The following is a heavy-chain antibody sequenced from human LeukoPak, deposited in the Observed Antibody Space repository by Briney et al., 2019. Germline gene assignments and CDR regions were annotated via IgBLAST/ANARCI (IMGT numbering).Heavy chain of an antibody. V-gene: IGHV3-48*01. CDR3: ATTSHLRGYSGYDYYYYYYMDV. Sequence: GGSLRLSCAASGFTFSSYSMNWVRQAPGKGLEWVSYISGGSSTIYYADSVKGRFTISRDNAKNSLYLQMNSLRAEDTAVYYCATTSHLRGYSGYDYYYYYYMDVWGKGTTVTVSS. D-gene: IGHD5-12*01. J-gene: IGHJ6*03. CDR2: ISGGSSTI. CDR1: GFTFSSYS.